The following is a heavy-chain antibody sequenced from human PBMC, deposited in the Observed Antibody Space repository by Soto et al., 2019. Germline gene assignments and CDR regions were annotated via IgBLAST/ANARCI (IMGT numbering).Heavy chain of an antibody. CDR3: ARDYSSSSGIDY. CDR2: IKQDGSEK. V-gene: IGHV3-7*05. Sequence: GGSLRLSCAASGFTFSSSWMSWVRQAPGKGLEWVANIKQDGSEKYYVDSVKGRFTISRDNAKNSLYLQMNSLRAEDTALYYCARDYSSSSGIDYWGQGTLVTVSS. D-gene: IGHD6-6*01. J-gene: IGHJ4*02. CDR1: GFTFSSSW.